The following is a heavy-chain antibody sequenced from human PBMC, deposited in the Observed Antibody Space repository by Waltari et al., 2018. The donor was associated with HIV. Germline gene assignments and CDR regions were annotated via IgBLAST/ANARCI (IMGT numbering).Heavy chain of an antibody. CDR2: ISAYNGNT. CDR1: GYTFTHYG. CDR3: ARVQLIMVTFGGDFAPQFFEY. Sequence: QVQLVQSGDEVKKPGASVKVSCKTSGYTFTHYGITWVRQAPGQGLEWMGWISAYNGNTNFAQRFQGRVTMTTDTSTSTAYMELRSLRSDDTAVFYCARVQLIMVTFGGDFAPQFFEYWGQGTLVTVSS. D-gene: IGHD3-16*01. J-gene: IGHJ4*02. V-gene: IGHV1-18*01.